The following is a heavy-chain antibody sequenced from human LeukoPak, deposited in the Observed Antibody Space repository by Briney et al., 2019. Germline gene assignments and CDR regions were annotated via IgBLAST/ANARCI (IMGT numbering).Heavy chain of an antibody. D-gene: IGHD3-22*01. CDR2: MSASGGST. Sequence: GASVKVSCKASGYIFTSYNIYWVRQAPGQGSEWMGIMSASGGSTNYAQKFQGRVTMTRDTSTSTVYMELSSLRSEDTAVYYCARPGSGYLNDAFDIWGQGTMVTVSS. CDR3: ARPGSGYLNDAFDI. J-gene: IGHJ3*02. CDR1: GYIFTSYN. V-gene: IGHV1-46*01.